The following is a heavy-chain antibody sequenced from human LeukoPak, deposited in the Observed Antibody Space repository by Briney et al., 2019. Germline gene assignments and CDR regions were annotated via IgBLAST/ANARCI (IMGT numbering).Heavy chain of an antibody. CDR3: TRYYYHTSGFDY. CDR1: GYTFTDYY. Sequence: ASVKVSCKASGYTFTDYYIHWVRQAPGQGLEWMGRINPNSGGTNFAQNFQGKVTVTRDTSISTVYMELSGLRSDDTAVYYCTRYYYHTSGFDYWGQGTLVTVSS. D-gene: IGHD3-22*01. V-gene: IGHV1-2*06. CDR2: INPNSGGT. J-gene: IGHJ4*02.